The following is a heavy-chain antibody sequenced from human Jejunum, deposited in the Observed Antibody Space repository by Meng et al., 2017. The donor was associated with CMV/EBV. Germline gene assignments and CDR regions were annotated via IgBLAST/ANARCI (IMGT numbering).Heavy chain of an antibody. CDR2: VYYSGGT. CDR1: GGSISSYY. Sequence: TVSGGSISSYYWNWIRQPPGKGLEWIGYVYYSGGTNYSPSLKSRVTISVDTSKNQFSLKLSSVTAADTAVYYCARAYSSSCRVDYWGQGTLVTVSS. V-gene: IGHV4-59*01. CDR3: ARAYSSSCRVDY. J-gene: IGHJ4*02. D-gene: IGHD6-6*01.